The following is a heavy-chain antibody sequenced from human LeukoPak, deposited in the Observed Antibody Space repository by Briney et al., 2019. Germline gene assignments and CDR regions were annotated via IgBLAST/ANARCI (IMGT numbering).Heavy chain of an antibody. D-gene: IGHD3-3*01. CDR2: IYTSGST. CDR1: GGSISSYY. V-gene: IGHV4-4*09. CDR3: ARHYDFWSGFYYMDV. Sequence: SETLSLTCTVSGGSISSYYWSWIRQPPGKGLEWIGYIYTSGSTKYNPSLKSRVTISVDTSKNQFSLKLSFVTAADTAVYYCARHYDFWSGFYYMDVWGKGTTVTVSS. J-gene: IGHJ6*03.